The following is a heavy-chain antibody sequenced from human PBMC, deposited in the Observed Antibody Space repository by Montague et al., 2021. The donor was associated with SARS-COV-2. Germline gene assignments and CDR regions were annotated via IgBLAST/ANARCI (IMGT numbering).Heavy chain of an antibody. CDR3: ASAPRYSFGFWAY. CDR2: INHSGYT. Sequence: SETLSLTCTVSGGSISSSNYYWSWIRQSPGKGLEWVGEINHSGYTDYNPSLESRLTISLDSSKKQFSLKMTSVTAADTAIYYCASAPRYSFGFWAYWGQGTLVSVSS. D-gene: IGHD5-12*01. J-gene: IGHJ4*02. V-gene: IGHV4-39*01. CDR1: GGSISSSNYY.